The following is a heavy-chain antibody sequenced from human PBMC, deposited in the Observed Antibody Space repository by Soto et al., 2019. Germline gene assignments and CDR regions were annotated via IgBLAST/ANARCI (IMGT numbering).Heavy chain of an antibody. CDR3: ASMIGDPVLSFDS. V-gene: IGHV4-59*01. CDR2: IFYSGST. D-gene: IGHD3-10*02. CDR1: GGSISSYY. J-gene: IGHJ5*01. Sequence: QVQLQESGPGLVKPSETLSLTCTVSGGSISSYYWSWIRQPPGKGLEWIGFIFYSGSTSYNPSLXXRXXISIDTSEYQFSLKLNSVTAADTAVYYCASMIGDPVLSFDSWGQGTPVAVSS.